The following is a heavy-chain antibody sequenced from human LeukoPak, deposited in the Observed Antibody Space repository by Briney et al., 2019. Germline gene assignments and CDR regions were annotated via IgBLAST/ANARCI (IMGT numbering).Heavy chain of an antibody. J-gene: IGHJ4*02. CDR1: GGSFSGYY. V-gene: IGHV4-34*01. D-gene: IGHD3-3*01. CDR2: INHSGST. Sequence: SETLSLTCAVYGGSFSGYYWSWIRQPPGKVLEWIGEINHSGSTNYNPSLKSRVTISVDTSKNQFSLKLSSVTAADTAVYYCARGPGNILRFLEWLSENYFDYWGQGTLVTVSS. CDR3: ARGPGNILRFLEWLSENYFDY.